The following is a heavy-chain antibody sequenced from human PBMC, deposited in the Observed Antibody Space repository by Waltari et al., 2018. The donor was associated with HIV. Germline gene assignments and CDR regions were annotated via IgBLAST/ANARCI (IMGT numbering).Heavy chain of an antibody. D-gene: IGHD3-22*01. V-gene: IGHV3-30-3*01. CDR2: ISWEGSNK. Sequence: QVQLVESGGGVVQPGRSLRLSCAASGFTFNPYAMHWVRQAPGKGVEWVAVISWEGSNKHYADSVKGRCTISRDNSRNSLYLQMSSLRAEDTAVYYCGREGDYYDSSPFDYWGQGTLVTVSS. CDR3: GREGDYYDSSPFDY. CDR1: GFTFNPYA. J-gene: IGHJ4*02.